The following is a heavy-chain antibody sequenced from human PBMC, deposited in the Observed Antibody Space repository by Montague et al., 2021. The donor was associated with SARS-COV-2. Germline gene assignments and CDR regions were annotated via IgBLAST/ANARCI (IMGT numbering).Heavy chain of an antibody. CDR1: GFTFSNYD. CDR3: TRDYRSIVGDGLDI. CDR2: ISTSAYTT. Sequence: LRLSCPASGFTFSNYDMNWVRQAPGKGPEWISYISTSAYTTSYAGSVKGRFTISRDNGKNSLYLQMSSLRVEDTAVYYCTRDYRSIVGDGLDIWGQGTKVTVSS. J-gene: IGHJ3*02. V-gene: IGHV3-48*03. D-gene: IGHD3-16*02.